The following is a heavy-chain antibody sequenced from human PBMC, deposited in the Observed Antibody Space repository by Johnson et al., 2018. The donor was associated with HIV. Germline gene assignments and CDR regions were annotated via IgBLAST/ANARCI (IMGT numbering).Heavy chain of an antibody. D-gene: IGHD4-17*01. J-gene: IGHJ3*02. V-gene: IGHV3-11*01. CDR2: ISSSGSTI. CDR1: GFTFSDYY. CDR3: AKTDPTVTQEPFDI. Sequence: QVQLVESGGGLVKPGGSLRLSCAASGFTFSDYYMSWIRQAPGKGLEWVSYISSSGSTIYYADSVKGRFTISRDNAKNSLYLQRNSLRAEDTAVYYCAKTDPTVTQEPFDIWGQGTMVTVSS.